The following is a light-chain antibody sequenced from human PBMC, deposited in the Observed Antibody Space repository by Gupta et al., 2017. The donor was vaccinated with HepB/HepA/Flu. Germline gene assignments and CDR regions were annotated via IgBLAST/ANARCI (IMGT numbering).Light chain of an antibody. CDR3: QQYGSSTTFT. J-gene: IGKJ4*01. CDR2: GAS. Sequence: DIVLTQSPGTLSLSPGERATLSCRASQSVSSSYLAWYQQKPGQAPRLLIDGASSRATGIPDRFSGSGSGTDFTRTICRLEPEDCAVYYWQQYGSSTTFTVGGGTKVESK. CDR1: QSVSSSY. V-gene: IGKV3-20*01.